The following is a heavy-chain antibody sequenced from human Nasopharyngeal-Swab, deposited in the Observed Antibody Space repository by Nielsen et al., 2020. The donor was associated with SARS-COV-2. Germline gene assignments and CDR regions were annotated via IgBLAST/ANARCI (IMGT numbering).Heavy chain of an antibody. Sequence: GGSLRLSCAASGFTFSSYAMHWVRQAPGKGLEWVAVISYDGSNKYYAGSVKGRFTISRDNSKNTLYLQMNSLRAEDTAVYYCARDLTGTGYYGMDVWGQGTTVTVSS. V-gene: IGHV3-30-3*01. D-gene: IGHD1-7*01. CDR3: ARDLTGTGYYGMDV. J-gene: IGHJ6*02. CDR2: ISYDGSNK. CDR1: GFTFSSYA.